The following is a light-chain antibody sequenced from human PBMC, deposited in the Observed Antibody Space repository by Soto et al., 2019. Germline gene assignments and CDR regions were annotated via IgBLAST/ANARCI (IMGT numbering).Light chain of an antibody. CDR1: QSVAGSY. V-gene: IGKV3-20*01. Sequence: EIVLTQSPGTLSLSPGERATLSCRASQSVAGSYLAWYQQKPGQAPRLLIYGASSRATGIPDRFSGSGSGTDFTLTISRLEPEDFAVYYCQQYSSSPPTVGQGTKVDIK. J-gene: IGKJ1*01. CDR2: GAS. CDR3: QQYSSSPPT.